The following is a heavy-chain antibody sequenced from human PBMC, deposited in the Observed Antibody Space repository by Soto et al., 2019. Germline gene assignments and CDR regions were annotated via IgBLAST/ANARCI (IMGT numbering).Heavy chain of an antibody. J-gene: IGHJ4*02. Sequence: SETLSFPCIASAGTASSSSYYWNWLRHPPRKGLQGIGCCSIAGSTSYSPSLWSRGTVPVDTSKSHFSLRMSSLTAADPAVSYWARGSDSGSYYFDYWGRGTLGTFAS. CDR3: ARGSDSGSYYFDY. D-gene: IGHD3-10*01. V-gene: IGHV4-61*03. CDR2: CSIAGST. CDR1: AGTASSSSYY.